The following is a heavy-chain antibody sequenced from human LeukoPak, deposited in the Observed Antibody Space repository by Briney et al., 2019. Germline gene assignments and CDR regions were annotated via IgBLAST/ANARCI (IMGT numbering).Heavy chain of an antibody. CDR3: ARDPIVYCGGDCYPHNWFNP. Sequence: GGSLRLSCAASGFTFSSYSMNWVRQAPGKGLEWVSSISSSSSYIYYADSVKGRFTISRDNAKNSLYLQMNSLRAEDTAVYYCARDPIVYCGGDCYPHNWFNPWGQGTLVAVSS. D-gene: IGHD2-21*02. CDR1: GFTFSSYS. CDR2: ISSSSSYI. V-gene: IGHV3-21*01. J-gene: IGHJ5*02.